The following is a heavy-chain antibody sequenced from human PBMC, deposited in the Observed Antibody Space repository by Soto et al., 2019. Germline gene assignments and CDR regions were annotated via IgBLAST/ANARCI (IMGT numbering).Heavy chain of an antibody. Sequence: GGSLRLSCAASGFTFSDYYMSWIRQAPGKGLEWVSYISSSGSTIYYADSVKGRFTISRDNAKNSLYLQMNSLRAEDTAVYYCARDRAYYXSGSPSLHYYYYYGMDVWGQGTTVTVSS. CDR1: GFTFSDYY. CDR3: ARDRAYYXSGSPSLHYYYYYGMDV. J-gene: IGHJ6*02. CDR2: ISSSGSTI. V-gene: IGHV3-11*01. D-gene: IGHD3-10*01.